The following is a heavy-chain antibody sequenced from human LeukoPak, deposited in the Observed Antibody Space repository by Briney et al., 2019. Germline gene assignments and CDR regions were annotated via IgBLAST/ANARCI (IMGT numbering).Heavy chain of an antibody. CDR1: GGTFSSYA. V-gene: IGHV1-69*04. D-gene: IGHD1-14*01. Sequence: ASVKVSCKASGGTFSSYAISWVRQAPGHGLEWMGRIIPIFGIANYAQKFQGRVTITADKSTSTAYMELSSLRSEDTAVYYCARARKGPYAYYYYGMDVWGQGTTVTVSS. J-gene: IGHJ6*02. CDR2: IIPIFGIA. CDR3: ARARKGPYAYYYYGMDV.